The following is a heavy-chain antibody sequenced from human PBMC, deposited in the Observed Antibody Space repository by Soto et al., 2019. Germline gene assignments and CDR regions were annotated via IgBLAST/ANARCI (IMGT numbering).Heavy chain of an antibody. CDR1: GYTFTSYG. D-gene: IGHD3-9*01. Sequence: GASVKVSCKASGYTFTSYGSRWVRQAPGQGLEWMGWISAYNGNTNYAQKLQGRVTMTTDTSTSTAYMELRSLRSDDTAVYYCARDERYFDWPITDYWGQGTLVTVSS. CDR3: ARDERYFDWPITDY. J-gene: IGHJ4*02. CDR2: ISAYNGNT. V-gene: IGHV1-18*01.